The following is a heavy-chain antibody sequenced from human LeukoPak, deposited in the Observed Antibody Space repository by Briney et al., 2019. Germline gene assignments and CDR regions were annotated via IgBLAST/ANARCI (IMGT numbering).Heavy chain of an antibody. J-gene: IGHJ4*02. Sequence: ASATVSFTASGGTFSIYAISWVRQAPGQGLEWMGGIIPIFGTANYAQKFQGRVTITADESTSTAYMELSSLRSEDTAVYYCARHRDDSSGYFTFDYWGQGTLVTVSS. D-gene: IGHD3-22*01. CDR2: IIPIFGTA. CDR3: ARHRDDSSGYFTFDY. CDR1: GGTFSIYA. V-gene: IGHV1-69*13.